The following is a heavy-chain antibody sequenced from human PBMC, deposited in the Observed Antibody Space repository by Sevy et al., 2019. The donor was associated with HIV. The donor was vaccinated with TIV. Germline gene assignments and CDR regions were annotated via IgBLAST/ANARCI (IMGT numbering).Heavy chain of an antibody. CDR3: ATTKDYYVSSGSPFDY. J-gene: IGHJ4*02. CDR1: GYTLTGLS. CDR2: FDPEDGET. V-gene: IGHV1-24*01. Sequence: ASVKVSCKVSGYTLTGLSMHWVRQAPGKGLEWMGSFDPEDGETIYAQKFQGRVTMTEDTSTDTAYMELSSLRSEDAAVYYCATTKDYYVSSGSPFDYWGQGTLVTVSS. D-gene: IGHD3-22*01.